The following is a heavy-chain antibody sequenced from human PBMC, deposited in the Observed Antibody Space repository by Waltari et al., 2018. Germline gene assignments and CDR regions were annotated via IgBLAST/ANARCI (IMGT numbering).Heavy chain of an antibody. V-gene: IGHV4-39*07. D-gene: IGHD2-15*01. CDR1: GGSISSSSYY. CDR2: IYYSGST. CDR3: ATGGNPRFYNY. J-gene: IGHJ4*02. Sequence: QLQLQESGPGLVKPSETLSLTCTVSGGSISSSSYYWGWIRQPPGKGLEWIGSIYYSGSTYYNPSLKSRVTISVDTSKNQFSLKLSSVTAADTAVYYCATGGNPRFYNYWGQGTLVTVSS.